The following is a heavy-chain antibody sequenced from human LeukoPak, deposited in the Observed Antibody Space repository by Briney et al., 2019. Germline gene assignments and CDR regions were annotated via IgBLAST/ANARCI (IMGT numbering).Heavy chain of an antibody. D-gene: IGHD2-2*01. CDR1: GYTFTSYG. CDR3: ARIVVPAASNYYYGMDV. Sequence: GASVKVSCKASGYTFTSYGISWVRQAPGQGLEWMGWISAYNGNTNYAQKLQGRVTMTTDTSTSTAYMELRSLRSGDTAVYYCARIVVPAASNYYYGMDVWGQGTTVTVSS. J-gene: IGHJ6*02. V-gene: IGHV1-18*01. CDR2: ISAYNGNT.